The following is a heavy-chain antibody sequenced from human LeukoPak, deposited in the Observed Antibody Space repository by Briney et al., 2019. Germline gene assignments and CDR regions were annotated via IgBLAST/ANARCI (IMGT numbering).Heavy chain of an antibody. J-gene: IGHJ1*01. D-gene: IGHD6-19*01. CDR3: ARGRQWLVRKYFQH. CDR1: GGSFSGYY. Sequence: SETLSLTCAVYGGSFSGYYWSWIRQPPGKGLEWIGEINHSGSTNYNPSLKSRVTISVDTSKNQFSLKLSSVTAADTAVYYCARGRQWLVRKYFQHWGQGTLVTVSS. CDR2: INHSGST. V-gene: IGHV4-34*01.